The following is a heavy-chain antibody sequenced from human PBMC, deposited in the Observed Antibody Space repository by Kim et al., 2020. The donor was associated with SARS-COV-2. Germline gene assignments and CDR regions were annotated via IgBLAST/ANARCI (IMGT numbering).Heavy chain of an antibody. CDR3: ARERGYYYGSGSPTGGYYYYYGMDV. V-gene: IGHV1-18*04. D-gene: IGHD3-10*01. Sequence: ASVKVSCKASGYTFTSYGISWVRQAPGQGLEWMGWISAYNGNTNFAQKLQGRVTMTTDTSTSTAYMELRSLRSDDTAVYYCARERGYYYGSGSPTGGYYYYYGMDVWGQGTTVTVSS. CDR1: GYTFTSYG. J-gene: IGHJ6*02. CDR2: ISAYNGNT.